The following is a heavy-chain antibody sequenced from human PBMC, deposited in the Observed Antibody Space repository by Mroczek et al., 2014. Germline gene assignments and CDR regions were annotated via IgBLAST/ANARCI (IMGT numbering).Heavy chain of an antibody. J-gene: IGHJ4*02. Sequence: QVQLQQWGGGVVQPGRSLRLSCAASGFTFSSYGMHWVRQAPGKGLEWVAVISYDGSNKYYADSVKGRFTISRDNSKNTLYLQMNSLRAEDTAVYYCAKDPWKQWLALPRLRYFDYWGQGTLVTVSS. CDR1: GFTFSSYG. D-gene: IGHD6-19*01. V-gene: IGHV3-30*18. CDR2: ISYDGSNK. CDR3: AKDPWKQWLALPRLRYFDY.